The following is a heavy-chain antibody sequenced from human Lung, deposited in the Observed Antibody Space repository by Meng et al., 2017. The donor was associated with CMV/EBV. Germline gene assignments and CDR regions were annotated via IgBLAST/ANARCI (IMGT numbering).Heavy chain of an antibody. Sequence: SCAASGFTFSSYAMHWVRQAPGKGPEWVAVISYDGSNKYYADSVKGRFTISRDNSKNTLYLQMNSLRAEDTAVYYCARDGGYCSSTSCYEGGWFDPXGQAXLVTVSS. J-gene: IGHJ5*02. CDR2: ISYDGSNK. D-gene: IGHD2-2*01. CDR1: GFTFSSYA. CDR3: ARDGGYCSSTSCYEGGWFDP. V-gene: IGHV3-30-3*01.